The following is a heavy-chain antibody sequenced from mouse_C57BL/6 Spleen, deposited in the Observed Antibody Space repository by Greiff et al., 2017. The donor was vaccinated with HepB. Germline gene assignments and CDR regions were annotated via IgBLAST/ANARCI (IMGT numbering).Heavy chain of an antibody. Sequence: QVQLQQSGPGLVQPSQSLSITCTVSGFSLTSYGVHWVRQSPGKGLEWLGVIWSGGSTDYNAAFISRLSISKDNSKSQVFFKMNSLQADDTAIYYCARCYDGSYWYFDVWGTGTTVTVSS. J-gene: IGHJ1*03. CDR3: ARCYDGSYWYFDV. CDR1: GFSLTSYG. CDR2: IWSGGST. D-gene: IGHD2-12*01. V-gene: IGHV2-2*01.